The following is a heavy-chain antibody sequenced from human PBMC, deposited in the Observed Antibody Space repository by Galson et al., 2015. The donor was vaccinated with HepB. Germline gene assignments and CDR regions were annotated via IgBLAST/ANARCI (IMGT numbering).Heavy chain of an antibody. D-gene: IGHD2-2*01. V-gene: IGHV1-69*04. J-gene: IGHJ3*02. CDR3: ASDIVVVPAASDAFDI. CDR1: GGTFSSYA. CDR2: IIPILGIA. Sequence: SVKVSCKASGGTFSSYAISWVRQAPGQGLEWMGRIIPILGIANYAQKFQGRVTITADKSTSTAYMELSSLRSEDTAVYYCASDIVVVPAASDAFDIWGQGTMVTVAS.